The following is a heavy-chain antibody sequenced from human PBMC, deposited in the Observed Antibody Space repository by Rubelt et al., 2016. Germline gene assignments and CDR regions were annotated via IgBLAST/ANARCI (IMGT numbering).Heavy chain of an antibody. V-gene: IGHV3-66*01. Sequence: GGGLVQPGGSLRLSCAASGFTVSSNYMSWVRQAPGKGLEWVSLIYSGGATYYADSVKGRFTISRDNSENTLYLQMNSLRAEDTAVYYCAKVKTGTTGGVGIDYWGQGTLVTVSS. CDR3: AKVKTGTTGGVGIDY. J-gene: IGHJ4*02. CDR2: IYSGGAT. D-gene: IGHD1-1*01. CDR1: GFTVSSNY.